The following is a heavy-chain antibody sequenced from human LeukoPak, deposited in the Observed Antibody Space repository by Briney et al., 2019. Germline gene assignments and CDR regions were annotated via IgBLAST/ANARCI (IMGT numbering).Heavy chain of an antibody. CDR3: TKEKYGSGKPFDY. CDR1: GFTFDDYA. CDR2: ISWNSVNI. J-gene: IGHJ4*02. V-gene: IGHV3-9*01. D-gene: IGHD3-10*01. Sequence: GRSLRLSCAASGFTFDDYAMDWVRQVPGKGLEWVSGISWNSVNIGYADSVKGRFTISRDNAKNSLYLQMNSLRAEDTALYYCTKEKYGSGKPFDYWGQGTLVTVSS.